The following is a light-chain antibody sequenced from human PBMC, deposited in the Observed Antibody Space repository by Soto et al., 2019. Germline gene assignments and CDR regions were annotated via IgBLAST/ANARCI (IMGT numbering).Light chain of an antibody. CDR2: GAS. CDR3: QQYGSSPRT. Sequence: EIVLTQSPGALSLSPGERATLSCGASQSVSSSYFAWYQQKPGQAPRLLISGASTRATGIPDRFSGSGSGTDFTLTSSRLEPQDFSVYYCQQYGSSPRTFGQGTKVEIK. J-gene: IGKJ1*01. CDR1: QSVSSSY. V-gene: IGKV3-20*01.